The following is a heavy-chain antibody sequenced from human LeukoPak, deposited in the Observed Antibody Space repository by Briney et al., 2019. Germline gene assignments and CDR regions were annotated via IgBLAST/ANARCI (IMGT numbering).Heavy chain of an antibody. CDR2: IWYDGSNK. J-gene: IGHJ6*02. CDR1: GFTFSSYG. Sequence: PVGSLRLSCAASGFTFSSYGMHWVRQAPGKGLEWVAVIWYDGSNKNYVDSVKGRFTISRDDSKNTLYLEMNSLRAEDTAVYYCAREIGYGMDVWGQGTTVTVSS. D-gene: IGHD3-22*01. CDR3: AREIGYGMDV. V-gene: IGHV3-33*01.